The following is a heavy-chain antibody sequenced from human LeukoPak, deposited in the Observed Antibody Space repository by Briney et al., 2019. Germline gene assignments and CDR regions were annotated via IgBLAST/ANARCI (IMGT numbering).Heavy chain of an antibody. CDR1: GGTFSNHG. CDR2: VIPTFNIR. D-gene: IGHD6-19*01. Sequence: ASVKVSCKASGGTFSNHGVTWVRQAPGQGLEWIGRVIPTFNIRNYAQKFQGRVTITADKSTSTGYMELSSLRSDDTAVYYCARDLPSPVPGKNYFDSWGQGTLVVVSS. V-gene: IGHV1-69*10. CDR3: ARDLPSPVPGKNYFDS. J-gene: IGHJ4*02.